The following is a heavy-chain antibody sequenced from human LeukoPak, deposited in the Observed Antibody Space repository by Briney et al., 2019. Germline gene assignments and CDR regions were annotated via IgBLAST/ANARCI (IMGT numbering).Heavy chain of an antibody. J-gene: IGHJ3*02. Sequence: PSQTLSLTCTVSGGSISSGGYYWSWIRQHPGKGLEWIGYIYYSGSTNYNPSRKSRVTIAVDTSKNQFSLKLSSLTAADTAGYYCASLRYCSGGSCYAGAFDIWGQGTMVTVSS. CDR2: IYYSGST. V-gene: IGHV4-31*03. CDR1: GGSISSGGYY. CDR3: ASLRYCSGGSCYAGAFDI. D-gene: IGHD2-15*01.